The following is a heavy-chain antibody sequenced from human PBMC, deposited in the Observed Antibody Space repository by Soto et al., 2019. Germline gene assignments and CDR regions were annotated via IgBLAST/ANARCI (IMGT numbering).Heavy chain of an antibody. J-gene: IGHJ4*02. Sequence: EVQLLDSGGGLVQPGGSLRLSCTASGFTFSDYAMSWVRQPPGKGLEWVSVISAGGSTYYADSVKGRFTVSRANSKNTLYLQMTSRRAEDTAVYYCANVPIWCSSTSCYTEGLDYWGQGTLVTVSS. V-gene: IGHV3-23*01. CDR1: GFTFSDYA. D-gene: IGHD2-2*02. CDR2: ISAGGST. CDR3: ANVPIWCSSTSCYTEGLDY.